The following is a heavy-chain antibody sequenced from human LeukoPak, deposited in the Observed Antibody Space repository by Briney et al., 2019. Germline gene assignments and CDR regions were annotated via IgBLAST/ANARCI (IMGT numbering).Heavy chain of an antibody. J-gene: IGHJ5*02. D-gene: IGHD6-13*01. CDR3: AKDGGQQRYNWFDP. V-gene: IGHV3-9*01. CDR1: GFTFDDYA. Sequence: GGSLRLSCAASGFTFDDYAMHWVRQAPGKGLEWVSGIGWNSGSIGYADSVKGRFTISRDNAKNSLYLQMNSLRAEDTALYYCAKDGGQQRYNWFDPWGQGTLVTVSS. CDR2: IGWNSGSI.